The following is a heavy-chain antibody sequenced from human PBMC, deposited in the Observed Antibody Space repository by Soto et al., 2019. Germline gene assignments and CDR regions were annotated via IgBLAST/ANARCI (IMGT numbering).Heavy chain of an antibody. CDR2: ISGSGGST. D-gene: IGHD6-19*01. V-gene: IGHV3-23*01. CDR3: AKERHDSSGWRMPFDY. J-gene: IGHJ4*02. CDR1: GFTFSSYA. Sequence: LRLSCAASGFTFSSYAMSWVRQAPGKGLEWVSAISGSGGSTYYADSVKGRFTISRDNSKNTLYLQMNSLRAEDTAVYYCAKERHDSSGWRMPFDYWGQGTLVTVSS.